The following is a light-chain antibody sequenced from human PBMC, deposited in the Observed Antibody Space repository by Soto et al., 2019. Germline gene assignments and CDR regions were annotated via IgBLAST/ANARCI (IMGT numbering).Light chain of an antibody. J-gene: IGLJ2*01. Sequence: QPVLTQPPSVSGAPGQRVTISCTGSSSNIGAGYDVLWYQQLPGTAPKLLTYGNSNRPSGVPDRFSGSKSGTSASLAITGLQAEDEADYYCQSYDSSDVVFGGGTKVTVL. CDR1: SSNIGAGYD. V-gene: IGLV1-40*01. CDR3: QSYDSSDVV. CDR2: GNS.